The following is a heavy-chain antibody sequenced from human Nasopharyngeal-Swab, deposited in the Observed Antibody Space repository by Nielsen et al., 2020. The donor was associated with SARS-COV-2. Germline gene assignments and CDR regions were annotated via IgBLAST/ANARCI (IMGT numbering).Heavy chain of an antibody. D-gene: IGHD2-2*01. Sequence: WLRQPPGKGLVWVSRINSDGSSTSYADSVKGRFTISRDNAKNTLYLQMNSLRAEDTAVYYCAKEGLYCSSTSCYARWRYYYYYMDVWGKGTTVTVSS. CDR3: AKEGLYCSSTSCYARWRYYYYYMDV. J-gene: IGHJ6*03. V-gene: IGHV3-74*01. CDR2: INSDGSST.